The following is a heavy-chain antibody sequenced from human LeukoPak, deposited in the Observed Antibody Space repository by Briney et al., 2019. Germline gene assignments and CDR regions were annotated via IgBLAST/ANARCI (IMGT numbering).Heavy chain of an antibody. V-gene: IGHV5-51*01. J-gene: IGHJ4*02. D-gene: IGHD5-12*01. CDR1: GYSFTSYW. Sequence: GESLKISCKGSGYSFTSYWIGWVRQMPGKGLEFMGIIYPGDSDTRYSPSFQGQVTISVDKSINTAYLQWSSLKASDSAMYYCARAGYSKRWDGVDYWGQGTLVTVSS. CDR3: ARAGYSKRWDGVDY. CDR2: IYPGDSDT.